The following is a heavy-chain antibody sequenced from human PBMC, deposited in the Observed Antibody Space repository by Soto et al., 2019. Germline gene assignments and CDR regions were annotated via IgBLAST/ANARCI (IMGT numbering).Heavy chain of an antibody. CDR2: MSYDGSNK. D-gene: IGHD2-2*02. CDR3: AKEAYTNSWFDY. CDR1: GFTFSSYG. V-gene: IGHV3-30*18. Sequence: GSLRLSCAASGFTFSSYGMHWVRQAPGKGLEWVALMSYDGSNKDYADSVKGRFTISRDNSKNTLFLQMNGLRTDDTAVYYCAKEAYTNSWFDYWGRGTLVTVSS. J-gene: IGHJ5*01.